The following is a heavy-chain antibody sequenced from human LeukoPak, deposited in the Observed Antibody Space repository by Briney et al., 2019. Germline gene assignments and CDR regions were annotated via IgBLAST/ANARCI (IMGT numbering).Heavy chain of an antibody. CDR2: IYNRGRT. D-gene: IGHD3-22*01. Sequence: SETLSLTCTVSGGSLSSYYWSWIRQLPGKGLEWIGYIYNRGRTTYNPSLKCRVTLPVETSKNQSSLKLSSVTAADTAVYYFARENYYDSSGYPNWFDPWGQGTLVTVSS. J-gene: IGHJ5*02. V-gene: IGHV4-59*01. CDR3: ARENYYDSSGYPNWFDP. CDR1: GGSLSSYY.